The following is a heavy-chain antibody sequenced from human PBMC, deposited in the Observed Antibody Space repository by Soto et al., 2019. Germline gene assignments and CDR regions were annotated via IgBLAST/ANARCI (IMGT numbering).Heavy chain of an antibody. CDR3: VTSVPRSGWYYFDH. CDR2: INAGTGNT. CDR1: GYTFTNYA. V-gene: IGHV1-3*05. D-gene: IGHD6-19*01. Sequence: QVQLVQSGAEEKKPGASVKVSCKASGYTFTNYAIHWVRQAPGQRLEWMGWINAGTGNTQYSQNFQGRVTITRDTCATTAYMELNSLRSEDTAVYYCVTSVPRSGWYYFDHWGQGTLVTVSS. J-gene: IGHJ4*02.